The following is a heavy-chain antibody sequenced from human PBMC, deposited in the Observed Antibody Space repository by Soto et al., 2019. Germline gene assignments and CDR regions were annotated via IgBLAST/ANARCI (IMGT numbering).Heavy chain of an antibody. CDR3: TRRYCSGGGCYSDFDY. V-gene: IGHV3-73*01. J-gene: IGHJ4*02. D-gene: IGHD2-15*01. CDR2: IKTKVESYAT. CDR1: GFTLSGFD. Sequence: EVQLVESGGGLVQPGGSLKLSCAASGFTLSGFDIHWVRQASGEGLEWVGRIKTKVESYATELAASVKGRFTLSRDDPKNTAYLEMNSPKTEDTAVYYCTRRYCSGGGCYSDFDYWGQGALVTVSS.